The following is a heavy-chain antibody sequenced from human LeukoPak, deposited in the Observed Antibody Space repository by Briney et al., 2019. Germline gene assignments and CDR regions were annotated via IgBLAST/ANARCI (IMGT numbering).Heavy chain of an antibody. Sequence: PPQSLSLTCTVSGGAISGYSWGWVRQPPGERLEWVGYIYYSGSTNYNTSPTSLVTISVDTSKNQFSPKRSSVTPADTRVYFCGRQYSDDSSGYYFAHWRQRTLDSVSS. D-gene: IGHD3-22*01. CDR3: GRQYSDDSSGYYFAH. CDR1: GGAISGYS. CDR2: IYYSGST. J-gene: IGHJ4*02. V-gene: IGHV4-59*08.